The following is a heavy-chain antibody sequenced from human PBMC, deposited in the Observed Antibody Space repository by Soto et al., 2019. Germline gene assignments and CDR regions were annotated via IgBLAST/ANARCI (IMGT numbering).Heavy chain of an antibody. J-gene: IGHJ4*02. CDR3: ARGAGYWRVGVNWNRIDY. CDR1: GYTFTSYY. D-gene: IGHD1-1*01. Sequence: GGSVKGSCKASGYTFTSYYMHWVRQAPGQGLEWMGIINPSGGSTNYAQKFQGRVTMTRDTSKSTVYMEMSSLRYEDTAVYYCARGAGYWRVGVNWNRIDYWGQGTLLTVSS. CDR2: INPSGGST. V-gene: IGHV1-46*01.